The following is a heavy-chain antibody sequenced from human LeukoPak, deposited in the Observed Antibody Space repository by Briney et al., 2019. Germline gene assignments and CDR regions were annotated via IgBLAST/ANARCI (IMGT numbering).Heavy chain of an antibody. CDR1: GYTFTSYY. Sequence: ASVKVSCKASGYTFTSYYMHWMRQAPGQGLEWMGIINPSGGSTSYAQKFQGRVTMTRDTSTSTVYMELSSLRSEDTAVYYCARGEIYDFWSGYSVFDYWGQGTLVTVSS. V-gene: IGHV1-46*01. CDR2: INPSGGST. CDR3: ARGEIYDFWSGYSVFDY. D-gene: IGHD3-3*01. J-gene: IGHJ4*02.